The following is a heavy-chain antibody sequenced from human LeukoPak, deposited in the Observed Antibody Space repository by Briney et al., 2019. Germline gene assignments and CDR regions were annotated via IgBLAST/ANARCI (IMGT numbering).Heavy chain of an antibody. J-gene: IGHJ4*02. CDR2: ISSRSSYI. Sequence: GGSLRLSCAASGFTFSTYTMNWVRQAPGKGLEWVSSISSRSSYIYYADSVKGRFTISRDNAKNSLYLQMNSLRAEDTAVYYCARWSIGYFDYWGQGTLVTVSS. D-gene: IGHD1-26*01. CDR3: ARWSIGYFDY. CDR1: GFTFSTYT. V-gene: IGHV3-21*01.